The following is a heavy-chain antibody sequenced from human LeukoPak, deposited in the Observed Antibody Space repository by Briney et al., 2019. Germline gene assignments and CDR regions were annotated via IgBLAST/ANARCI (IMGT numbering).Heavy chain of an antibody. D-gene: IGHD1-26*01. J-gene: IGHJ4*02. CDR2: TGAAGGT. Sequence: PGGSLRLSCAASGFTLSTHDMLWVRQVTGKGLEWVSATGAAGGTYYPGSVKGRFTISRENAKNSLYLQMNSLRVEDTAVYYCARGWERGFDCWGQGTLVTVSS. CDR3: ARGWERGFDC. V-gene: IGHV3-13*01. CDR1: GFTLSTHD.